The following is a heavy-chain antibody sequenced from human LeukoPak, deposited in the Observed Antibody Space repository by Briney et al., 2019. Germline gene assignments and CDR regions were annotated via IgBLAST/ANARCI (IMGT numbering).Heavy chain of an antibody. J-gene: IGHJ6*03. D-gene: IGHD2-2*01. CDR3: ARVNVGYRSSTGCNTYYYYYMDV. CDR2: INPNSGGT. CDR1: GYTFTGYY. Sequence: GASVKVSCKASGYTFTGYYMHWVRQAPGQGLEWMGWINPNSGGTNYAQKFQGRVTMTRDTSISTAYMELSRLRSDDTAVYYCARVNVGYRSSTGCNTYYYYYMDVWGKGTTVTVSS. V-gene: IGHV1-2*02.